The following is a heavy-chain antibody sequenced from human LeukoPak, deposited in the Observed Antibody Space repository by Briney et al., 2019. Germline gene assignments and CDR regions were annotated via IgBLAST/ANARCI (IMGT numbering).Heavy chain of an antibody. CDR2: ISAYNGNT. D-gene: IGHD3-22*01. Sequence: ASVKVSCKASVYTFTSYGISWVRQAPGQGLEWMGWISAYNGNTNYAQKLQGRVTMTTDTSTSTAYMELRSLRSDDTAVYYCARVPHYYDSSGYIAYWGQGTLVTVSS. CDR3: ARVPHYYDSSGYIAY. V-gene: IGHV1-18*01. J-gene: IGHJ4*02. CDR1: VYTFTSYG.